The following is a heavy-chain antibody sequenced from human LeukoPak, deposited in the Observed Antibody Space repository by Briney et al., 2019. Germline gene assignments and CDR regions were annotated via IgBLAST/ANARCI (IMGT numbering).Heavy chain of an antibody. Sequence: GGSLRLSCAASGFTFRTYGMHRVRQAPGKGLEWVAFMRYDGSNEYYADSVKGRFTISRDNSKNTLYLQMNSLRAEDTAVYYCAKDYYGSGSLFDYWGQGTLVTVSS. D-gene: IGHD3-10*01. V-gene: IGHV3-30*02. CDR2: MRYDGSNE. CDR3: AKDYYGSGSLFDY. CDR1: GFTFRTYG. J-gene: IGHJ4*02.